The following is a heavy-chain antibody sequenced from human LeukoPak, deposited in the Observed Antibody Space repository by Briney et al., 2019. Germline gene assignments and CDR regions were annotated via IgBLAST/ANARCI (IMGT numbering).Heavy chain of an antibody. D-gene: IGHD3-3*01. CDR2: IFYSGST. CDR1: SGPISTSNYY. Sequence: SETLSLTCTVSSGPISTSNYYWGWVRQPPGKALEWIGNIFYSGSTYYSPSLKSRVTISLDTSRNQFSLKLNSVTAADTAVYYCAGRVLRFLEWLSPFDPWGQGTLVTVSS. V-gene: IGHV4-39*07. CDR3: AGRVLRFLEWLSPFDP. J-gene: IGHJ5*02.